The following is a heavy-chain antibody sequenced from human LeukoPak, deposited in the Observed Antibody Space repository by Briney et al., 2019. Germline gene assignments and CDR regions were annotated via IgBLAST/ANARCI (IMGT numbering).Heavy chain of an antibody. CDR1: GFTFSDYS. CDR2: ISSSSSTV. CDR3: ARERGGINWYSDL. J-gene: IGHJ2*01. D-gene: IGHD1-14*01. V-gene: IGHV3-48*01. Sequence: GGSLRLSCAASGFTFSDYSMNWVRQAPGKGLEWVSYISSSSSTVYYADSVKGRFTISRDNAKKSLYLQMNSLRAEDTAVYYCARERGGINWYSDLWGRGTLVTVSS.